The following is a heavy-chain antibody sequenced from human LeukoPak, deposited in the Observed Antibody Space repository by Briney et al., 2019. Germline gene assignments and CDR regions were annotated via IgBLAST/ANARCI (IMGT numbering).Heavy chain of an antibody. V-gene: IGHV1-2*02. CDR2: INPNSGGT. CDR1: GYTFTGYY. J-gene: IGHJ3*02. Sequence: ASVKVSCKASGYTFTGYYMHWVRQAPGQGLEWMGWINPNSGGTNYAQKFQGRVTMTRDTSISTAYMELSRLRSDDTAVYYCAKDLQYYYDSSGWAFDIWGQGTMVTISS. D-gene: IGHD3-22*01. CDR3: AKDLQYYYDSSGWAFDI.